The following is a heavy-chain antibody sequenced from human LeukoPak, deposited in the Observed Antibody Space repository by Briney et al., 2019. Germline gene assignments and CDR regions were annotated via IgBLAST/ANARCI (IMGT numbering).Heavy chain of an antibody. D-gene: IGHD3-10*01. CDR3: VRWRGEYYFDY. CDR1: GYKFTSYW. J-gene: IGHJ4*02. V-gene: IGHV5-51*01. CDR2: IYPGDSDT. Sequence: GESLKISCKASGYKFTSYWIGWVRQLPGKGLEWLGIIYPGDSDTRSSPSFQGQVTISADKSKTTVYLQWSSLEASDSAMYYCVRWRGEYYFDYWGRGTLVTVSS.